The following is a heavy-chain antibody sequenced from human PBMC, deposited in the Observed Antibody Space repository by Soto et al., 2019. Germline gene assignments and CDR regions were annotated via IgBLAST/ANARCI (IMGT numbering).Heavy chain of an antibody. V-gene: IGHV3-23*01. Sequence: PGGSLRLSCAASGFTFSSYAMSWVRQAPGKGLEWVSGISGSGGTTDYAAPVKGRFTISRDDSKNTLYLQMNSLKTEDTAVYYCTTPQEDIVVVPAAVSFDYWGQGTLVTVSS. CDR3: TTPQEDIVVVPAAVSFDY. CDR2: ISGSGGTT. D-gene: IGHD2-2*01. CDR1: GFTFSSYA. J-gene: IGHJ4*02.